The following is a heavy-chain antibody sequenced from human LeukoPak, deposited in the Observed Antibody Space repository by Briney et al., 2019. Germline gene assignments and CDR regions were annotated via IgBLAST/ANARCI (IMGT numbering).Heavy chain of an antibody. V-gene: IGHV1-8*02. CDR3: ARVYYCGSGSYLYYYYYMDV. CDR1: GYTFTNNW. CDR2: MNPNSGNT. J-gene: IGHJ6*03. D-gene: IGHD3-10*01. Sequence: GASAKVSCKAFGYTFTNNWMHWVRQAPGQGLEWMGWMNPNSGNTGYAQKFQGRVTMTRNTSISTAYMELSSLRSEDTAVYYCARVYYCGSGSYLYYYYYMDVWGKGTTVTISS.